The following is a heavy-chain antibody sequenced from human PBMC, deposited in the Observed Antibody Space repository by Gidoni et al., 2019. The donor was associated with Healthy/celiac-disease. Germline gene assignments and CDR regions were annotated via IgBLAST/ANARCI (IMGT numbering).Heavy chain of an antibody. CDR1: GYSISSGSY. CDR2: IYHSGST. J-gene: IGHJ4*02. Sequence: QVQLQESGPGLVKPSETLSLTSAVSGYSISSGSYWGWLRQPPGKGLEWIVSIYHSGSTYYNPSLKSRVTISVDTSKNQFSLKLSSVTAADTAVYYCARAGAPSLFDYWGQGTLVTVSS. CDR3: ARAGAPSLFDY. V-gene: IGHV4-38-2*01.